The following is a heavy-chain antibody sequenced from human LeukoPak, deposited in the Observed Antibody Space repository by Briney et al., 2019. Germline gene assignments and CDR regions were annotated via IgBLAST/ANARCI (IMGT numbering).Heavy chain of an antibody. D-gene: IGHD2-8*01. CDR1: GFTFSSYA. CDR3: AKDTSIGKYCTNGVCSPFDY. Sequence: GVSLTLSCAVSGFTFSSYAMSWVRQAPGQGLEWVSVISDSGDYTSYADSVRGRFTISRDNSRNTLYLQMISLRPEDTAVYYCAKDTSIGKYCTNGVCSPFDYWGQGTLVTVSS. V-gene: IGHV3-23*01. CDR2: ISDSGDYT. J-gene: IGHJ4*02.